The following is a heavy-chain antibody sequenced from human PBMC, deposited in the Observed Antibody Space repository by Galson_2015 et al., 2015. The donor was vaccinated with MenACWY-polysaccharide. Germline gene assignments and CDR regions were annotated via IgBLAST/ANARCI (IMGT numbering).Heavy chain of an antibody. J-gene: IGHJ4*02. CDR1: GDSVSSNSAA. Sequence: CAISGDSVSSNSAAWNWIRQSPSRGLEWLGKTYSRPKRYNAYAVSVKSRITINPDTSNNQFSLQLNSGTPDDSAVYYFVREGYYFDYWGQGTLVAVSS. CDR2: TYSRPKRYN. CDR3: VREGYYFDY. V-gene: IGHV6-1*01.